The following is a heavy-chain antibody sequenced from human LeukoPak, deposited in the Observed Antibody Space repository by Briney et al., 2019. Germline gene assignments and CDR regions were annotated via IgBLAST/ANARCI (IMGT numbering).Heavy chain of an antibody. Sequence: SETLSLTCAVYGGSFSGYYWSWIRQPPGKGLEWIGEINHSGSTNYNPSLKSRVTISVDTSKNQFSLKLSSVTAADTAVYYCAREADYGDYDGRRGFDYWGQGTLVTVSS. CDR1: GGSFSGYY. CDR3: AREADYGDYDGRRGFDY. CDR2: INHSGST. J-gene: IGHJ4*02. D-gene: IGHD4-17*01. V-gene: IGHV4-34*01.